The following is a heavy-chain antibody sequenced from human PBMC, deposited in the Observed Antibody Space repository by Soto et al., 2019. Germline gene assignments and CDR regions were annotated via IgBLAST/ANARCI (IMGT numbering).Heavy chain of an antibody. D-gene: IGHD2-21*01. CDR1: GFTFRNYY. V-gene: IGHV3-11*01. Sequence: GGSLRLSCAASGFTFRNYYMTWMRQTPGKGLEWISTITSSGGSTYYAASVKGRVTISRDNANNSLYLQMTGLRAEYTALYYCARDTYPNSVNYFDLWGQGTLVTVSS. CDR2: ITSSGGST. CDR3: ARDTYPNSVNYFDL. J-gene: IGHJ5*02.